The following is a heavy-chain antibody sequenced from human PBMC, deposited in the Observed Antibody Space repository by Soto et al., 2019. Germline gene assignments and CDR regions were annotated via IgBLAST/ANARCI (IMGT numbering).Heavy chain of an antibody. V-gene: IGHV1-8*01. CDR1: GYSFTRHD. J-gene: IGHJ5*02. Sequence: QVQLVQSGAEVRKPGASVRVSCKATGYSFTRHDINWLRQAAGQGLEGMGWMNPKSGNAGYAHKFQGRVTMTRNTYISTTYIEVTSLKSEDTAVYFCARGAYNEYTHWFDPWGKGTLVTVSS. CDR2: MNPKSGNA. D-gene: IGHD1-1*01. CDR3: ARGAYNEYTHWFDP.